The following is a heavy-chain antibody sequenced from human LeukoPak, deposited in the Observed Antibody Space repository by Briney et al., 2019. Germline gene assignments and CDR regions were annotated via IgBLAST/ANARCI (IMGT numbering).Heavy chain of an antibody. Sequence: GGSLRLSCAASGFTFSDYYMSWVRQAPGKGLEWASYFSTGGSNTNYADSMKGRFTISRDNAKSSLYLQMNSLRAEDTAVYYCARGRNFDSSGSVDYWGQGTLVTVSS. V-gene: IGHV3-11*06. CDR1: GFTFSDYY. D-gene: IGHD3-22*01. CDR2: FSTGGSNT. CDR3: ARGRNFDSSGSVDY. J-gene: IGHJ4*02.